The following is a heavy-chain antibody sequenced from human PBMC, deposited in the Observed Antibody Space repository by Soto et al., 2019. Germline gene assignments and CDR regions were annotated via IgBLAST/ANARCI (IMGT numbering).Heavy chain of an antibody. V-gene: IGHV1-18*01. CDR3: ARDWFGIDY. CDR2: INPYNGNT. J-gene: IGHJ4*02. D-gene: IGHD3-16*01. CDR1: GYTFTSYG. Sequence: QVQLVQSGAEVKKPGASVKVSCKASGYTFTSYGISWVRQAPGQGLEWMGWINPYNGNTNYAQKLQGRVTMTTDTSTCSFYMELRSLRSDDTAVYYCARDWFGIDYWGQGTLVTVSS.